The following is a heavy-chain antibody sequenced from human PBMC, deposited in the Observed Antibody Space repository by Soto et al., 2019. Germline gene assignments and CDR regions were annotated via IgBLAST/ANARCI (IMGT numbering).Heavy chain of an antibody. D-gene: IGHD3-16*01. CDR3: AKDVDRLGELWGYFQS. Sequence: GGSLRLSCTVSGYTFEDFAMHWVRQAPGQGLEWVSGINWNGVNKGYAESVLGRFTISRDNAKKSLYLDMNYLRPEDTALYFCAKDVDRLGELWGYFQSWGQGTMVTVS. J-gene: IGHJ1*01. V-gene: IGHV3-9*01. CDR2: INWNGVNK. CDR1: GYTFEDFA.